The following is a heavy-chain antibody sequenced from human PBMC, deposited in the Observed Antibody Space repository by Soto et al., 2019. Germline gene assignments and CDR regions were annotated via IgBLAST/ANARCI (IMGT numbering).Heavy chain of an antibody. CDR3: ARDPPHGGTSSWDAVS. D-gene: IGHD2-15*01. J-gene: IGHJ4*02. Sequence: PGGSLRLSCEASGFIFTTNSMNWVRQVPGKGLQWLSSISSSGTFKSYGDSVKGRFTISRDNAKNSPFLQMNNLSGEDTGLYYCARDPPHGGTSSWDAVSWGPGALVTVFS. V-gene: IGHV3-21*01. CDR1: GFIFTTNS. CDR2: ISSSGTFK.